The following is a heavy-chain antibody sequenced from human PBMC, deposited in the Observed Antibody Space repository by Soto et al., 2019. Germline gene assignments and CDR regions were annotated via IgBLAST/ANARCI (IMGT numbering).Heavy chain of an antibody. J-gene: IGHJ6*02. CDR1: GGTFSSYT. CDR3: XXXXXXXXXXXXXMDV. V-gene: IGHV1-69*02. CDR2: IIPILGIA. Sequence: QVQLVQSGAEVKKPGSSVKVSCKASGGTFSSYTISWVRQAPGQGLEWMGRIIPILGIANYAQKFQGRVTITADKSTSTAYMELSXLXXXXXXXXXXXXXXXXXXXXXXXMDVWGQGTTVTVSS.